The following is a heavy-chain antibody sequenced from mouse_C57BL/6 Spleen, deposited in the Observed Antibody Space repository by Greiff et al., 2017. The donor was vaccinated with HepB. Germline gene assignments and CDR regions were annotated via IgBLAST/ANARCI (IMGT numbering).Heavy chain of an antibody. Sequence: QVQLQQPGAELVMPGASVKLSCKASGYTFTSYWMHWVKQRPGQGLEWIGEMDPSDSYTNYNQKFKGKSTLTVDKSSSTAYMQLSSLTSEDSAVYYCARRVEYYFDYWGQGTTLTVSS. CDR1: GYTFTSYW. D-gene: IGHD1-1*01. V-gene: IGHV1-69*01. CDR2: MDPSDSYT. J-gene: IGHJ2*01. CDR3: ARRVEYYFDY.